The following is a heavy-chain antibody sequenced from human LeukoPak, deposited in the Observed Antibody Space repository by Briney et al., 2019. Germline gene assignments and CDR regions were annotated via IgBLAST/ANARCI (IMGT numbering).Heavy chain of an antibody. V-gene: IGHV1-24*01. CDR3: ATSPGPGELFVY. CDR1: GYTLTELS. Sequence: ASVTVSCKVSGYTLTELSMHWVRQAPGKGLEWMGGFDPEDGETIYAQKFQGRVTMTEDTSTDTAYMELSSLRSEDTAVYYCATSPGPGELFVYWGQGTLVTVSS. J-gene: IGHJ4*02. D-gene: IGHD3-10*01. CDR2: FDPEDGET.